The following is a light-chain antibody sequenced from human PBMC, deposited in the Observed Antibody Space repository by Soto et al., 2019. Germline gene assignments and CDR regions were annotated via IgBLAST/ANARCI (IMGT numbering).Light chain of an antibody. CDR1: QSVSSY. CDR2: EAS. J-gene: IGKJ1*01. CDR3: QQYGSSPVT. Sequence: EIVLTQSPATLSLSPGERATLSCRASQSVSSYLAWYQQKPGQAPRLLIYEASNRATGIPARFSGSGSGADFTLTISSLEPEDFAVYYCQQYGSSPVTFGQGTKV. V-gene: IGKV3-11*01.